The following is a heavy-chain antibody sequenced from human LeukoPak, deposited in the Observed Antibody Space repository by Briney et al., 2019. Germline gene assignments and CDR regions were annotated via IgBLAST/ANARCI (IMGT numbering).Heavy chain of an antibody. D-gene: IGHD3-16*01. CDR2: IWYDGSNK. V-gene: IGHV3-33*01. CDR3: ARGTLSTLIGYFDY. CDR1: GFTFSSYG. J-gene: IGHJ4*02. Sequence: PTGGSLRLSCAASGFTFSSYGMHWVRQAPGKGLEWVAAIWYDGSNKYYADSVKGRFTISRDNSKNTLYLQMNSLRAEDTAVYYCARGTLSTLIGYFDYWGQGTLVTVSS.